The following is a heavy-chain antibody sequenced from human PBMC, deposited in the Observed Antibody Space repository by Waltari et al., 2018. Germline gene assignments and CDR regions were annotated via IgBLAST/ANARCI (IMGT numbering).Heavy chain of an antibody. V-gene: IGHV7-4-1*02. CDR3: ARTGGGATY. CDR2: INTNTGDP. Sequence: QVQLVQSGSELKNPGASVQVSCKASGYDFTYYTIHWVRQAPGQGLEWMGRINTNTGDPIYVQDFTGRFVFSLDTSVRTAYLQISSLQPEDTAIYYCARTGGGATYWGQGTLLTVSS. CDR1: GYDFTYYT. D-gene: IGHD6-25*01. J-gene: IGHJ4*02.